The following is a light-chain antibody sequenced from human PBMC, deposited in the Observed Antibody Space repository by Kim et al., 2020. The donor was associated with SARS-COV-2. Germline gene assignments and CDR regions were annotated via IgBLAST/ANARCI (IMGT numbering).Light chain of an antibody. Sequence: IQLAQSPSSLSASVGDRVTITCRASQDIGFYLAWYQEKPGTAPNLLISGASNLRSGVPSRFSGSRSGTDFTLTIDSLQPEDFATYFCQQLNSYPYTFGQGTKLEI. CDR1: QDIGFY. J-gene: IGKJ2*01. CDR3: QQLNSYPYT. V-gene: IGKV1-9*01. CDR2: GAS.